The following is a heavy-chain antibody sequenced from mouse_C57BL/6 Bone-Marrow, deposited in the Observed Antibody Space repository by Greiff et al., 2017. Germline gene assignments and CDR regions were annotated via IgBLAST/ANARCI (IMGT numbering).Heavy chain of an antibody. CDR2: IDPENGDT. D-gene: IGHD1-1*01. V-gene: IGHV14-4*01. Sequence: EVKLMESGAELVRPGASVKLSCTASGFNIKDDYMHWVKQRPEQGLEWIGWIDPENGDTEYASKFQGKATITADTSSNTAYLQLSSLTAEDTAVYYCTGDYDGSRWEFAYWGQGTRVTVSA. CDR3: TGDYDGSRWEFAY. J-gene: IGHJ3*01. CDR1: GFNIKDDY.